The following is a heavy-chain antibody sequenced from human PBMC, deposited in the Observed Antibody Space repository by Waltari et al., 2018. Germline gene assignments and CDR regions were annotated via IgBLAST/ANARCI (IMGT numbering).Heavy chain of an antibody. D-gene: IGHD2-2*01. CDR3: AREVVPAATIVVNWFDP. CDR2: VNTNTGNP. V-gene: IGHV7-4-1*02. J-gene: IGHJ5*02. Sequence: QVQLVQSGYELKTPGASVKVSCKAAGYTCTNSARNWLRQAPGQGLELMGWVNTNTGNPTYVQGFTGRFVFSLDTSVSTAYLQINSLKADDTAVYYCAREVVPAATIVVNWFDPWGQGTLVTVSS. CDR1: GYTCTNSA.